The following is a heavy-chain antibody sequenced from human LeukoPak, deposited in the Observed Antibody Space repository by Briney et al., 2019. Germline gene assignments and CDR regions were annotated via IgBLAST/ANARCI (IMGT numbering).Heavy chain of an antibody. V-gene: IGHV3-23*01. CDR3: AKDTHSILYGSHGSRVFDY. J-gene: IGHJ4*02. D-gene: IGHD6-13*01. CDR2: ISGSGGST. CDR1: GFTFSSYA. Sequence: GGSLRLSCAASGFTFSSYAMRWVRQAPGKGLEWVSAISGSGGSTYYADSVRGRFTVSRDKSKNTLYLQMNSLRAEDTAVYYCAKDTHSILYGSHGSRVFDYWGQGTLVTVSS.